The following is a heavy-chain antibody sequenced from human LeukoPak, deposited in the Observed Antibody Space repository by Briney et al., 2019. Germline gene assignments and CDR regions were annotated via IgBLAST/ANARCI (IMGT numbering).Heavy chain of an antibody. Sequence: ASVKVSCKASGYTFTNFGITWVRQAPGQGLEWMGWISPYNGDTRYKQKLQGRVTMTTETSTNTAYMELRSLRSGDTAVYYCARGGCSGNNCPPNWLDPWGQGTLVTVSS. CDR1: GYTFTNFG. CDR2: ISPYNGDT. V-gene: IGHV1-18*01. CDR3: ARGGCSGNNCPPNWLDP. J-gene: IGHJ5*02. D-gene: IGHD2-2*01.